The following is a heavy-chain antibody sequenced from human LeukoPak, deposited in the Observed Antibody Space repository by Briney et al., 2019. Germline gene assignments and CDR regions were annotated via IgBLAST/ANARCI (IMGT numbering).Heavy chain of an antibody. CDR1: GGSFSGYY. CDR2: INHSEST. Sequence: SETLSLTCAVYGGSFSGYYWSWVRPPPGKGLEWIGEINHSESTNYNPSLNSRITTSADTSKNQFSLKLSSVTAADTAVYYRARRYYYYHYMDVWGKGTTVTISS. V-gene: IGHV4-34*01. CDR3: ARRYYYYHYMDV. J-gene: IGHJ6*03.